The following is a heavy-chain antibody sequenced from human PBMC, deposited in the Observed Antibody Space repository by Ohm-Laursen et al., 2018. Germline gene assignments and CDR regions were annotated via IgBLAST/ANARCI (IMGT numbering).Heavy chain of an antibody. CDR1: GGSFSGYY. J-gene: IGHJ5*02. CDR2: INHSGST. D-gene: IGHD3-3*01. V-gene: IGHV4-34*01. CDR3: ARGTEFYYDFWSGSSSWFDP. Sequence: SDTLSLTCAVYGGSFSGYYWSWIRQPPGKGLEWIGEINHSGSTNYNPSLKSRVTISVDTSKNQFSLKLSSVTAADTAVYYCARGTEFYYDFWSGSSSWFDPWGQGTLVTVSS.